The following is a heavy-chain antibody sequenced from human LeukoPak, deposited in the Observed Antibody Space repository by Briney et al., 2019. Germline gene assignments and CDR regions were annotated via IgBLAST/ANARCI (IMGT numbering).Heavy chain of an antibody. V-gene: IGHV4-61*01. CDR1: GGSVSSGSYY. J-gene: IGHJ4*02. Sequence: PSETLSLTCTVSGGSVSSGSYYWSWIRQPPGKGLEWIGYIYYSGSTNYNPSLKSRVTISVDTSKNQFSLKLSSVTAADTAVYYCAGEVSSGWSLRGYYFDYWGQGTLVTVSS. D-gene: IGHD6-19*01. CDR3: AGEVSSGWSLRGYYFDY. CDR2: IYYSGST.